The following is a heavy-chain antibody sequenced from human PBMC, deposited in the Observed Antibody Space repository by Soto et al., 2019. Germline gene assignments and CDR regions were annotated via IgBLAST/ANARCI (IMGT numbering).Heavy chain of an antibody. D-gene: IGHD3-10*01. CDR2: IYYSGST. CDR1: GDGISSGGCY. J-gene: IGHJ5*02. Sequence: TLHLPRTISGDGISSGGCYWSVMRKHTGKGLEWIGYIYYSGSTYYNPSLKSRVTISVDTSKNQFSLKLSSVTAADTAVYYYARADSYYYGSGTHLKNWFDRWGQGTLVTVS. CDR3: ARADSYYYGSGTHLKNWFDR. V-gene: IGHV4-31*03.